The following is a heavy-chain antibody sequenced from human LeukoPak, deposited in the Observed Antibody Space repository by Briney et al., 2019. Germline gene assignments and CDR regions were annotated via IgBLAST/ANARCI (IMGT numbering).Heavy chain of an antibody. V-gene: IGHV1-2*02. CDR2: INPNSGGT. CDR3: ARDRGWELRWFELDY. Sequence: ASVKVSCKASGYTFTGYYMHWVRQAPGQGLEWMGWINPNSGGTNYAQKFQGRVTMTRDTSISTAYMELRRLRSDDTAVYYCARDRGWELRWFELDYWGQGTLVTVSS. CDR1: GYTFTGYY. D-gene: IGHD1-26*01. J-gene: IGHJ4*02.